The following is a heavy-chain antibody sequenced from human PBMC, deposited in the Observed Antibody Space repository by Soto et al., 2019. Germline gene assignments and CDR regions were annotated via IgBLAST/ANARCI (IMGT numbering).Heavy chain of an antibody. Sequence: SETPSLTCTVSGGSINTGGYYWGWIRQLPGEGLEWIGHIFYTGTAFYNPSLKSRAAISIDPSANQFFLQMSSVSAADTAIYYCARRIDDNVDTFFNWFDPWGQGILVTVSS. J-gene: IGHJ5*02. D-gene: IGHD3-22*01. CDR3: ARRIDDNVDTFFNWFDP. CDR2: IFYTGTA. V-gene: IGHV4-31*03. CDR1: GGSINTGGYY.